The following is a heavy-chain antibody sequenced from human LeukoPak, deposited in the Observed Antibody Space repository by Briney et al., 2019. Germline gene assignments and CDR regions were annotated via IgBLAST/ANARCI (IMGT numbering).Heavy chain of an antibody. V-gene: IGHV1-69*04. CDR1: GCTFSSYA. CDR2: IIPILGIA. D-gene: IGHD1-14*01. Sequence: SVKVSCKASGCTFSSYAISWVRQAPGQGLEWMGRIIPILGIANYAQKFQGRVTITSEKSTSTAYMELSSLRSEATAVDYCASGTGNFDYWGQGTLVTVSS. CDR3: ASGTGNFDY. J-gene: IGHJ4*02.